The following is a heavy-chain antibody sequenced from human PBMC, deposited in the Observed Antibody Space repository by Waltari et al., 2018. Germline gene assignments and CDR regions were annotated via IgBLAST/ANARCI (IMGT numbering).Heavy chain of an antibody. D-gene: IGHD1-26*01. V-gene: IGHV3-23*04. CDR1: GFTFSSYD. J-gene: IGHJ4*02. CDR2: ISGSGGCT. Sequence: EVQLVESGVGLVQPGGSLRLSCAASGFTFSSYDMSWVRQAPGKGLEWVSAISGSGGCTYDADSSKGRFTISIDKSKNTLYLQMNSLIADDTAVYYCAKYVIVGARRAFGVDYWGQGTLVIVSS. CDR3: AKYVIVGARRAFGVDY.